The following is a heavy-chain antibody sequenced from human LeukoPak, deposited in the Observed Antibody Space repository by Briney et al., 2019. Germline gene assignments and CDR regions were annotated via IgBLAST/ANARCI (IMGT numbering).Heavy chain of an antibody. CDR1: GGSFSGYY. J-gene: IGHJ4*02. Sequence: SETLSLTCAVYGGSFSGYYWSWIRQPPGKGLEWIGEINHSGSTNYNPSLKSRVTISVDTSKNQFSLKLSSVTAADTAVHYCARSRLRSMIYWGQGTLVTVSS. CDR2: INHSGST. V-gene: IGHV4-34*01. D-gene: IGHD3-16*01. CDR3: ARSRLRSMIY.